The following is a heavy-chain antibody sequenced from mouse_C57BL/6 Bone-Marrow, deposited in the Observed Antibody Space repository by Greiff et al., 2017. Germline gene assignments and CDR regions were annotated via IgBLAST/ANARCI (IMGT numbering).Heavy chain of an antibody. CDR1: GYKFTDYN. Sequence: VQLKQSGPELVKPGASVKMSCKASGYKFTDYNMHWVKQSHGKSLEWIGYINTNNGGTSYNQKFKGKATLTVNKSSSTAYMELRSLTSEDSAVYYCARRLWHDRGNFDYWGQGTTLTVSS. V-gene: IGHV1-22*01. J-gene: IGHJ2*01. D-gene: IGHD1-1*02. CDR3: ARRLWHDRGNFDY. CDR2: INTNNGGT.